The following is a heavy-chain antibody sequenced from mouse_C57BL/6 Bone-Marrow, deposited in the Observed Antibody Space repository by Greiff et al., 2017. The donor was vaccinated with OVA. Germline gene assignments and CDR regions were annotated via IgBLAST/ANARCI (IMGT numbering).Heavy chain of an antibody. CDR1: GYTFTSYW. D-gene: IGHD3-2*02. J-gene: IGHJ3*01. CDR2: IYPGSGST. V-gene: IGHV1-55*01. CDR3: ARWGFQAWFAY. Sequence: VQLQESGAELVKPGASVKMSCKASGYTFTSYWITWVKQRPGQGLEWIGDIYPGSGSTNYNEKFKSKATLTVDTSSSTAYMQLSSLTSEDSAVYYCARWGFQAWFAYWGQGTLVTVSA.